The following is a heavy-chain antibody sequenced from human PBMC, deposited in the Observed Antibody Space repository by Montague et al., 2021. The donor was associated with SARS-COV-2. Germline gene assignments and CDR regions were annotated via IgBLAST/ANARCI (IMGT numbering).Heavy chain of an antibody. V-gene: IGHV4-59*02. J-gene: IGHJ5*02. Sequence: SETLSLTCTVSGVSVKNYYWSWIRQPPGKGLEWIGYVHYSGKTKSNPSLQNPISISLDASKNQFYLSLTSVTSADAVVYYCARHHTSTMYGYSWFDPWGRGTLVTVSS. CDR2: VHYSGKT. CDR3: ARHHTSTMYGYSWFDP. CDR1: GVSVKNYY. D-gene: IGHD1-14*01.